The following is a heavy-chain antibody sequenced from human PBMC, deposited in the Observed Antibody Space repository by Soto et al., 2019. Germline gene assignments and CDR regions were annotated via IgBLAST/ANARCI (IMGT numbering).Heavy chain of an antibody. V-gene: IGHV4-59*01. Sequence: LSLTCTVSGGSISSYNWSWIRQPPGKGLEWIGYIYYSGSTNYNPSLKSRVTISVDTSKKQFSLKLSSVAAADTAVYYCARVASLYYYDSSGHYGMDVWGQGTTVTVSS. J-gene: IGHJ6*02. CDR2: IYYSGST. CDR1: GGSISSYN. D-gene: IGHD3-22*01. CDR3: ARVASLYYYDSSGHYGMDV.